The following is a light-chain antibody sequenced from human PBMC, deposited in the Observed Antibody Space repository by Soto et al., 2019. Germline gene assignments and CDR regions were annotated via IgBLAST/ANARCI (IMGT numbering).Light chain of an antibody. CDR2: DVS. Sequence: IVLTQSPFTLSLSPGDRATLSCRASQSIKTYMAWYQQRPGQVHRLLIYDVSTRAAGIPARLSGSVSGTDFTLTISILEPEDFGVYICQQRNNSRPLYTFGQGTKLELK. J-gene: IGKJ2*01. CDR3: QQRNNSRPLYT. V-gene: IGKV3-11*01. CDR1: QSIKTY.